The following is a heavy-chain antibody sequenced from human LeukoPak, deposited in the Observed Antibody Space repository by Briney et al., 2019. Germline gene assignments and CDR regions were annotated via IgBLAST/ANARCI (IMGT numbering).Heavy chain of an antibody. D-gene: IGHD3-22*01. CDR2: IKSKTDGGTT. CDR3: AKGRYYYDSSGSFDY. CDR1: GFTFSNAW. J-gene: IGHJ4*02. Sequence: LGGSLRLSCAASGFTFSNAWMSWVRQAPGKGLEWVGRIKSKTDGGTTDYAAPVKGRFTISRDNSKNTLYLQMNSLRAEDTAVYYCAKGRYYYDSSGSFDYWGQGTLVTVSS. V-gene: IGHV3-15*01.